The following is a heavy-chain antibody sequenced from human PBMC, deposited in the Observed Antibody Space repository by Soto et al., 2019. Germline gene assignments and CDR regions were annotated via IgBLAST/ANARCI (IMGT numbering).Heavy chain of an antibody. CDR3: GREGGGCSSTSCYRGGDAFDI. Sequence: QVQLVQSGAEVKKPGASVKVSCKASGYTFTGHYMHWVRQAPGQGLEWMGWINPNSGGTNYAQKFKGRDTMTRDKSKSQAYMELRRLRSDDTAVYYCGREGGGCSSTSCYRGGDAFDIWGQGTMVTVSS. D-gene: IGHD2-2*01. J-gene: IGHJ3*02. CDR2: INPNSGGT. CDR1: GYTFTGHY. V-gene: IGHV1-2*02.